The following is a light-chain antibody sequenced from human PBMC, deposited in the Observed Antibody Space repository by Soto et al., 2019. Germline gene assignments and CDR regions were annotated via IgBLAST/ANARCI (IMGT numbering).Light chain of an antibody. Sequence: QSALTQPASVSGSPGQSITISCTGTSSDVGGYNYVSWYQQHPGKAPKLMIYEVSNRPSGVSNRFSGSKSGNTASLTISGLQAEYEADYYCSSYTSSSTLVVFGGGTKLTVL. J-gene: IGLJ2*01. V-gene: IGLV2-14*01. CDR1: SSDVGGYNY. CDR2: EVS. CDR3: SSYTSSSTLVV.